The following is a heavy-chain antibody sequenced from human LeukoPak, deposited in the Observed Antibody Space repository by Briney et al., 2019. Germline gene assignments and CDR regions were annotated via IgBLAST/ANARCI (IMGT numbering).Heavy chain of an antibody. V-gene: IGHV4-59*01. CDR3: ARGRVAYSAYYFDY. CDR2: IYYTGNT. Sequence: SETLSLTCTVSGDSITNYFWSWIRQPPGKGLEWIGYIYYTGNTNYKPSLKSRVTIAVDTSTNQFSLRLRSVTAADTAVYYCARGRVAYSAYYFDYWGRGTLVTVSS. D-gene: IGHD2-15*01. CDR1: GDSITNYF. J-gene: IGHJ4*02.